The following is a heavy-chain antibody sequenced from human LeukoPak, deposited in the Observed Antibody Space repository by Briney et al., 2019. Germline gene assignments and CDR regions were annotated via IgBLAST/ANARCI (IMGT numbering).Heavy chain of an antibody. CDR1: GFTFSSYA. CDR3: ATVDTASSYYFDY. D-gene: IGHD5-18*01. CDR2: ISGSGGST. J-gene: IGHJ4*02. Sequence: GGSLRLSCAASGFTFSSYAMSWVRQAPGKGLEWVSAISGSGGSTYYADSVKGRFTISRDNSKNTLYLQMNSLGAEDTAVYYCATVDTASSYYFDYWGQGTLVTVSS. V-gene: IGHV3-23*01.